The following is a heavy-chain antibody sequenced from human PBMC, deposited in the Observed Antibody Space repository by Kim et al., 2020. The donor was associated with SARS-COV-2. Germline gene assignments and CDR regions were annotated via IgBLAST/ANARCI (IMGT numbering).Heavy chain of an antibody. CDR1: GDGVSSDSTS. V-gene: IGHV6-1*01. D-gene: IGHD6-19*01. CDR3: ARDRGRWLVGYYYYYGIDV. J-gene: IGHJ6*02. Sequence: SQTLSLTCAISGDGVSSDSTSWNWIRQSPSRGLEWLGRTYYRAKWYNDYAVSVKSRIIINPDTSKNQFSLQLNSVTPEDAAVYYCARDRGRWLVGYYYYYGIDVWGQGTTVTVSS. CDR2: TYYRAKWYN.